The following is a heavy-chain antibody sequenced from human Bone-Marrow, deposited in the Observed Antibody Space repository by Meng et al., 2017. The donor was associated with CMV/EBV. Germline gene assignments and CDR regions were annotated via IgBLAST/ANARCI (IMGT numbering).Heavy chain of an antibody. V-gene: IGHV1-69*05. J-gene: IGHJ6*02. CDR1: GYTFTGYY. Sequence: SVKVSCKASGYTFTGYYMHWVRQAPGQGLEWMGGIIPIFGTANYAQKFQGRVTITTDESTSTAYMELSSLRSEDTAVYYCASGLLPSIQLWSSKPLYYYYYGMDVWGQGTTVTFSS. CDR2: IIPIFGTA. CDR3: ASGLLPSIQLWSSKPLYYYYYGMDV. D-gene: IGHD5-18*01.